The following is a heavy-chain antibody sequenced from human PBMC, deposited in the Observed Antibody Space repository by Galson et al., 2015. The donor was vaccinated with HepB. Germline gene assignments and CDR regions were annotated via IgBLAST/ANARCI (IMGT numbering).Heavy chain of an antibody. Sequence: SLRLSCAASGFTFSSYSMNWVRQAPGKGLEWVSYISSSSSTIYYADSVKGRFTISRDNAKNSLYLQMNSLRDEDTAVYYCAREAVPYSYGKRHWYFDLWGRGTLVTVSS. V-gene: IGHV3-48*02. CDR2: ISSSSSTI. D-gene: IGHD5-18*01. J-gene: IGHJ2*01. CDR3: AREAVPYSYGKRHWYFDL. CDR1: GFTFSSYS.